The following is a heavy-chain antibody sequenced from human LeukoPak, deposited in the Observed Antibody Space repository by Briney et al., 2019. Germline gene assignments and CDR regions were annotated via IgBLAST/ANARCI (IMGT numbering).Heavy chain of an antibody. V-gene: IGHV3-48*03. J-gene: IGHJ6*03. CDR2: ISRTGSII. Sequence: GGSLGLSCAASGFTFSTYELNWVRQAPGKGLEWVSYISRTGSIIYYADSVKGRFTISRDNAKNKLYLQMSSLRAEDTALYFCARDGYGSSRYYYYYMDVWGKGTTVTVSS. CDR3: ARDGYGSSRYYYYYMDV. D-gene: IGHD6-6*01. CDR1: GFTFSTYE.